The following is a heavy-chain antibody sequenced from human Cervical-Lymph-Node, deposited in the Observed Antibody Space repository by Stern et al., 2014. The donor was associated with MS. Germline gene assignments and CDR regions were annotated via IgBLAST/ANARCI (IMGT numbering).Heavy chain of an antibody. CDR3: VRDEGYSYGRY. D-gene: IGHD5-18*01. Sequence: QVQLVESGGEVKKPGASVKVSCKASGYTFTTYGINWVRQAPGQELEWMGWVSTFNGNTNYAPKVQGRVTMTTDTPTSTASMELRSLRSDDTAVYYCVRDEGYSYGRYWGQGTLVTVSS. J-gene: IGHJ4*02. CDR1: GYTFTTYG. V-gene: IGHV1-18*01. CDR2: VSTFNGNT.